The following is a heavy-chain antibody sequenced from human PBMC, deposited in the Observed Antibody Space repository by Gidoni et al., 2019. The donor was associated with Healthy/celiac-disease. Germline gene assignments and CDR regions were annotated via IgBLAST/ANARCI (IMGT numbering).Heavy chain of an antibody. V-gene: IGHV3-33*01. Sequence: QVQLVESGGGVVQPGRSLRLSCAASGFTFSSYGMPWVRQAPGKGLAWVAVIWYDGSNKYYADSVKGRFTISRDNSKNTLYLQMNSLRAEDTAVYYCARDSLWNDSGYDAFDIWGQGTMVTVSS. D-gene: IGHD1-1*01. J-gene: IGHJ3*02. CDR2: IWYDGSNK. CDR1: GFTFSSYG. CDR3: ARDSLWNDSGYDAFDI.